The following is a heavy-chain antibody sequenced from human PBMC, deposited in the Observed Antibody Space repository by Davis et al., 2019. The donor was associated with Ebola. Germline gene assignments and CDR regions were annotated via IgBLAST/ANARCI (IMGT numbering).Heavy chain of an antibody. CDR1: GFTFSSYW. J-gene: IGHJ6*02. D-gene: IGHD4/OR15-4a*01. CDR2: IKQDASEK. CDR3: AKVPTYYYNGMDL. V-gene: IGHV3-7*03. Sequence: GESLKISCAASGFTFSSYWMSWVRQAPGKGLEWVANIKQDASEKYYVDSVKGRYIISRDNAKTSVFLQMNSLRAEDTAVYYCAKVPTYYYNGMDLWGQGTTVTVSS.